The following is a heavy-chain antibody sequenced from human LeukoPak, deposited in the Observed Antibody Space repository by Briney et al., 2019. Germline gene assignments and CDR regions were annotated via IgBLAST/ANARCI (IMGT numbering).Heavy chain of an antibody. J-gene: IGHJ4*02. V-gene: IGHV5-51*01. CDR3: ARHRSPYGGNSVGDY. CDR2: IYPGDSDT. CDR1: GYSFTSYW. D-gene: IGHD4-23*01. Sequence: GESLKISCKGSGYSFTSYWIGWVRQMPGKGLEWMGIIYPGDSDTRYSPSFQGQVTISADKSISTAYLQWSSLKASDTAMYYCARHRSPYGGNSVGDYWGQGTLVTVSS.